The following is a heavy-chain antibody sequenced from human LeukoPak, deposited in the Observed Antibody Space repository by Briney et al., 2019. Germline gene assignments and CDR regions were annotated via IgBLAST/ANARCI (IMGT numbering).Heavy chain of an antibody. D-gene: IGHD3-16*02. CDR1: GYTFTSYG. CDR3: ARGRVAITFGGVIVYPPDY. Sequence: ASVKVSCKASGYTFTSYGISWVRQAPGQGLEWMGWISAYNGNTNYAQKLQGRVTMTTDTSTSTAYMELRGLRSDDTAVYYCARGRVAITFGGVIVYPPDYWGQGTLVTVSS. J-gene: IGHJ4*02. V-gene: IGHV1-18*01. CDR2: ISAYNGNT.